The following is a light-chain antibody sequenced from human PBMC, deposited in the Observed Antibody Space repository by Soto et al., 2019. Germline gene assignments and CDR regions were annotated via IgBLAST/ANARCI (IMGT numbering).Light chain of an antibody. CDR2: EGS. V-gene: IGLV2-23*01. J-gene: IGLJ1*01. CDR1: SNNVGIYNL. CDR3: CSYAGSSTYV. Sequence: QSVLTHPASVSESPGQSMTISCTGTSNNVGIYNLVSWYQQHPGKDPKLMIYEGSKRPSGVSNRFSGSKSGNTASLTISGLQAEDEADYYCCSYAGSSTYVFGTGTKVTVL.